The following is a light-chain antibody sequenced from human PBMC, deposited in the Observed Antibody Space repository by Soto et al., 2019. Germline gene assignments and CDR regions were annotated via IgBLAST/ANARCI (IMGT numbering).Light chain of an antibody. V-gene: IGKV3-20*01. CDR3: KQYGSSPLT. Sequence: EIVLPQSPGTLSLSPGERATLSCRASQSVSSSYLAWYQQKPGQAPRLLIYGASSRATGIPDRFSGSGSGTDFTLTISRLEPEDFAVYYCKQYGSSPLTFGPGTKVDIK. J-gene: IGKJ3*01. CDR2: GAS. CDR1: QSVSSSY.